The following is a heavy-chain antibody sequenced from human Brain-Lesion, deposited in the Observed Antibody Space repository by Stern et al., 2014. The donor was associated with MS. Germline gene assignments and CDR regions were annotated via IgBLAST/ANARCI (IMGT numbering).Heavy chain of an antibody. J-gene: IGHJ4*02. V-gene: IGHV5-51*01. Sequence: QLVQSGAEVKKPGESLKISCKGSGYRFTSNWIGWVRQMPGKGLEWLGFIRPGDSDTRYSPSFQAQVTSSADKSISTAFLQWSSLQASDTAMYYCARRGDSSSSGFDYWGQGTLVIVSS. CDR3: ARRGDSSSSGFDY. CDR2: IRPGDSDT. D-gene: IGHD6-6*01. CDR1: GYRFTSNW.